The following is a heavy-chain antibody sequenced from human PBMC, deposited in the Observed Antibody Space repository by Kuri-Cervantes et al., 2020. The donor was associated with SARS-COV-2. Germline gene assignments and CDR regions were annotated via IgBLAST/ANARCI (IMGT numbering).Heavy chain of an antibody. D-gene: IGHD1-26*01. Sequence: GESLEISCAASGFTLSSYEMNWVRQAPGKGLEWVSSISSSSTIYYADSVKGRFTISRDNAKNSLYLQMNSLRAEDTAVYYCARASLQEYSGSYSHYFDYWGQGTLVTVSS. CDR1: GFTLSSYE. J-gene: IGHJ4*02. V-gene: IGHV3-69-1*02. CDR3: ARASLQEYSGSYSHYFDY. CDR2: ISSSSTI.